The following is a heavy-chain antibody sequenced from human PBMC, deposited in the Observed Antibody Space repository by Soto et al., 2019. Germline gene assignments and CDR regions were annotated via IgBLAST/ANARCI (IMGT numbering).Heavy chain of an antibody. D-gene: IGHD6-6*01. J-gene: IGHJ4*02. CDR2: ISAHNGNT. CDR3: ARGRDGDY. Sequence: QVHLVQSGAEVKKPGASVKVSCKGSGYTFTSYGSTWVRQAPGQGLEWMGWISAHNGNTAYAQKLQGRVTVTRDTSTSTAYMELRSLRSDVTAVYYCARGRDGDYWGQGARVTVSS. CDR1: GYTFTSYG. V-gene: IGHV1-18*01.